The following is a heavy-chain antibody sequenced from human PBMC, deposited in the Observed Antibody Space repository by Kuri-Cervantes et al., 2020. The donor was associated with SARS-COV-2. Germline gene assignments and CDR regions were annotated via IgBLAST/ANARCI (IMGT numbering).Heavy chain of an antibody. J-gene: IGHJ4*02. D-gene: IGHD1-26*01. V-gene: IGHV3-7*03. CDR1: GFTFSSYW. CDR3: ARPSLNTGSYFPD. CDR2: IDQDGYEK. Sequence: GESLKISCAASGFTFSSYWMGWVRPAPGKGLEWVANIDQDGYEKYFVDSVKGRFSISRDNAKNSLFLQMNSLRAEDTAIYFCARPSLNTGSYFPDWGQGTLVTVSS.